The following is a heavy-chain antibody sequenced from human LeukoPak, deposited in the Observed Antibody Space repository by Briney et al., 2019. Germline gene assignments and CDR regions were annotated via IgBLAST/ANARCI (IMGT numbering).Heavy chain of an antibody. CDR3: ARDFLSQDIVVVPAAQPNDAFDI. J-gene: IGHJ3*02. V-gene: IGHV3-7*01. CDR1: GFTFSSYQ. D-gene: IGHD2-2*01. Sequence: GGSLRLFCAASGFTFSSYQMSWVRQAPGKGLEWVANIKQDGREKYYVDSVKGRFNISRDNAKNSLYLQMNSLRAEDTAVYYCARDFLSQDIVVVPAAQPNDAFDIWGQGTMVTVSS. CDR2: IKQDGREK.